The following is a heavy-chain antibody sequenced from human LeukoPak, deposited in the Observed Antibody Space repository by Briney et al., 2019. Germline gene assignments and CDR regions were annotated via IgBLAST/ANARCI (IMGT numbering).Heavy chain of an antibody. V-gene: IGHV1-46*01. D-gene: IGHD3-22*01. Sequence: ASVKVSCKASGYTFTSYGISWVRQAPGQGLEWMGILNPSGGSTTYAQKFQGRVTMTRDTSISTAYMELSRLRSDDTAVFYCAREGYYDSSGYYPLDYWGQGTLVTVSS. CDR2: LNPSGGST. CDR3: AREGYYDSSGYYPLDY. CDR1: GYTFTSYG. J-gene: IGHJ4*02.